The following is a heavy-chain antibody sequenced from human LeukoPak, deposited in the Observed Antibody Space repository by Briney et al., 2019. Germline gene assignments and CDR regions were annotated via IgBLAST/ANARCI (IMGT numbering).Heavy chain of an antibody. CDR2: TYSGGST. V-gene: IGHV3-66*01. CDR3: AREGEVVTDWYFDL. J-gene: IGHJ2*01. D-gene: IGHD2-21*02. CDR1: GFTFSSNY. Sequence: GGSLRLSCAASGFTFSSNYMSWVRQAPGKGLEWVSVTYSGGSTYYADSVKGRFTISRDNSKNTLYLQMNSLRAEDTAVYYCAREGEVVTDWYFDLWGRGTLVTVSS.